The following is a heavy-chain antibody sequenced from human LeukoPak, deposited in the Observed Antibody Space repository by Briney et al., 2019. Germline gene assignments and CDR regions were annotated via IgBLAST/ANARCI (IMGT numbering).Heavy chain of an antibody. V-gene: IGHV3-7*05. CDR1: GFTFSSYW. CDR3: ARDPYSSTWSYGMDV. D-gene: IGHD6-6*01. Sequence: GSLRLSCAASGFTFSSYWMSWVRQAPGKGLEWVANIKQDGSEEVYVDSVKGRFTISRDNAKNSLFLQMNTLRAEDTAVYYCARDPYSSTWSYGMDVWGQGTTVTVSS. J-gene: IGHJ6*02. CDR2: IKQDGSEE.